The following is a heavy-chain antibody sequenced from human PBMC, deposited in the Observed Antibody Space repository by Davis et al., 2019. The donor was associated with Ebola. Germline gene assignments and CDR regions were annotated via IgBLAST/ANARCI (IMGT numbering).Heavy chain of an antibody. D-gene: IGHD4/OR15-4a*01. CDR2: IWYDGSRE. V-gene: IGHV3-33*03. J-gene: IGHJ4*02. Sequence: GESLKISCAASGFSFKTYGMHWVRQAPGKGLEWLAVIWYDGSREFIADSVKGRFTISRDNSKDTLYLQMDSLRAEDTAVYYCAKGTPGNYGGRLDCWGQGTLVTVSS. CDR3: AKGTPGNYGGRLDC. CDR1: GFSFKTYG.